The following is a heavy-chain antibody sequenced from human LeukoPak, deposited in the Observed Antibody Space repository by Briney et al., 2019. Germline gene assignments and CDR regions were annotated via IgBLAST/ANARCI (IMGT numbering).Heavy chain of an antibody. J-gene: IGHJ4*02. CDR3: AREGYTVTHFDY. CDR1: GYTFTSYG. Sequence: ASVKVSCKASGYTFTSYGISWVRQAPGQGLEWMGWISAYNGNTNYAQKLQGRVTMTTDTSTSTAYMELSRLRSDDTAVYYCAREGYTVTHFDYWGQGTLVTVSS. CDR2: ISAYNGNT. D-gene: IGHD4-17*01. V-gene: IGHV1-18*01.